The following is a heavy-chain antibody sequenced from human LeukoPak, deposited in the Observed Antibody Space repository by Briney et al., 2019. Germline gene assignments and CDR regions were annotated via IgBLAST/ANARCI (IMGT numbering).Heavy chain of an antibody. D-gene: IGHD2-21*01. CDR2: INPDKGDT. J-gene: IGHJ4*02. CDR1: GYSFTTYA. V-gene: IGHV1-3*01. CDR3: ARRLKGSSGNPFDS. Sequence: GASVKVSGKASGYSFTTYATQWVGQAPGQRLEWMGWINPDKGDTKYSQNFQGRITVTRDTSASTTYMELSSLISADTAVYYCARRLKGSSGNPFDSWGQGTLVTVSS.